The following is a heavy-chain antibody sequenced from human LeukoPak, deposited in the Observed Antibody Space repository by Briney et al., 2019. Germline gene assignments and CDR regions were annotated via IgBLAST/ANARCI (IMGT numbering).Heavy chain of an antibody. V-gene: IGHV3-33*01. J-gene: IGHJ3*02. CDR1: GFTFSSYG. D-gene: IGHD6-13*01. CDR3: ARDSRRYRSAFDI. Sequence: PGGSLRLSCAASGFTFSSYGMHWVRQAPGKGLEWVAVIWYDGSNKYYADSVKGRFTISRDNSKNTLYLQMNSLRAEDTAVYYCARDSRRYRSAFDIWGQGTMVTVSS. CDR2: IWYDGSNK.